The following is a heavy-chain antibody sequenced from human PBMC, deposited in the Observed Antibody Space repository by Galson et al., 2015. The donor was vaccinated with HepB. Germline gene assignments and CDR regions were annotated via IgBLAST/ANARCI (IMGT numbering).Heavy chain of an antibody. J-gene: IGHJ4*02. CDR3: ARRQFTFDY. CDR1: GFDFRTYW. V-gene: IGHV3-7*01. CDR2: IKQDGSEK. Sequence: SLRLSCAASGFDFRTYWMSWVRQTPGKGLEWVANIKQDGSEKHHIDSVKGRFTISRDNAKNSLFLQMNSLRVEDTAIYYCARRQFTFDYWGQGALVTVSS. D-gene: IGHD3-10*01.